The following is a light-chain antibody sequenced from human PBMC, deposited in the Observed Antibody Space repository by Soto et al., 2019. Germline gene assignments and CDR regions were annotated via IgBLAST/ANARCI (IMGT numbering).Light chain of an antibody. Sequence: QSALTQPASVSGSPGQSITISCTGTSNDVGSYDLVSWYQQHPGKAPKLLLYEGTKRPSGVSNRFSGSKSGNTASLTISGLQAEDEADYHCSSYAGDTIRVIFGGGTKLTVL. CDR3: SSYAGDTIRVI. J-gene: IGLJ2*01. CDR2: EGT. V-gene: IGLV2-23*01. CDR1: SNDVGSYDL.